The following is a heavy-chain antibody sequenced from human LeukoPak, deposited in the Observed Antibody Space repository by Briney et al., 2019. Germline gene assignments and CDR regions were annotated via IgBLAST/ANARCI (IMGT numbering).Heavy chain of an antibody. Sequence: SETLSLTCTVSGGSISSSSYYWGWICQPPGKGLEWIGTFYYSGFTYYNPSLKNRVTISVDTSKNQFSLKLSSVTAEDTAVYYCARLKVGTTHPDYWGQGTLVTVSS. V-gene: IGHV4-39*01. J-gene: IGHJ4*02. CDR2: FYYSGFT. CDR3: ARLKVGTTHPDY. CDR1: GGSISSSSYY. D-gene: IGHD1-26*01.